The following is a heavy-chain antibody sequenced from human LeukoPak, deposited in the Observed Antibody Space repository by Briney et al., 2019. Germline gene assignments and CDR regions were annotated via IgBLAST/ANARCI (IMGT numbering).Heavy chain of an antibody. CDR1: GGTFSSYA. D-gene: IGHD5-24*01. Sequence: SVKVSCKASGGTFSSYAISWVRQAPGQGLEWMGGIIPIFGTANYAQKFQGRVTITADESTSTAYMELSSLRSEDTAVYYCARGGDGYNYVYYFDYWGQGTLVTVFS. J-gene: IGHJ4*02. CDR3: ARGGDGYNYVYYFDY. CDR2: IIPIFGTA. V-gene: IGHV1-69*13.